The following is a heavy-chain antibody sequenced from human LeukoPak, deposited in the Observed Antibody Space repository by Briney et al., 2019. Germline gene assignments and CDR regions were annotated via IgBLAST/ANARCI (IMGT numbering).Heavy chain of an antibody. CDR1: GFTFSGYA. D-gene: IGHD5-12*01. CDR2: ISGSGGST. V-gene: IGHV3-23*01. CDR3: AKDPAVATSRDY. J-gene: IGHJ4*02. Sequence: PGGPLRLSCAASGFTFSGYAMSWVRQAQGNGLEWVSAISGSGGSTYYADSVKGRFTISRDNSKNTLYLQMNSLRAEDTAVYYCAKDPAVATSRDYWGQGTLVTVSS.